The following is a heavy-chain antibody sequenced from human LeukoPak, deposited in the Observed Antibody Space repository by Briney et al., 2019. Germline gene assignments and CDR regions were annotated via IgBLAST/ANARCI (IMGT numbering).Heavy chain of an antibody. D-gene: IGHD2-15*01. V-gene: IGHV3-53*01. J-gene: IGHJ4*02. CDR2: IYSGGST. CDR3: ARDRIDSEGRDY. CDR1: GFTVSSNY. Sequence: GGSLRLSCAASGFTVSSNYMSWVRQAPGKGLEWVSVIYSGGSTYYADSAKGRFTISRDNSKNTLYLQMNSLRAEDTAVYYCARDRIDSEGRDYWGQGTLVTVSS.